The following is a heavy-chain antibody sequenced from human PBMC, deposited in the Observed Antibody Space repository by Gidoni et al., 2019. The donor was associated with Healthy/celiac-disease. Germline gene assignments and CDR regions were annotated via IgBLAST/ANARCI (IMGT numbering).Heavy chain of an antibody. CDR2: INPSGGST. V-gene: IGHV1-46*01. J-gene: IGHJ3*02. Sequence: QVQLVQSGAEVKKPGASVKVSCKASGYTFTSYYMHWVRQAPGQGLEWMGIINPSGGSTSYAQKFQGRVTMTRDTSTSTVYMELSSLRSEDTAVYYCARDVSSGWSQSYAFDIWGQGTMVTVSS. CDR3: ARDVSSGWSQSYAFDI. CDR1: GYTFTSYY. D-gene: IGHD6-19*01.